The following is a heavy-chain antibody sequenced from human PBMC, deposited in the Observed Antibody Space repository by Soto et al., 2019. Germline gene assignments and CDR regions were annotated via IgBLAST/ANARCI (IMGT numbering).Heavy chain of an antibody. CDR1: GFTFSSHL. J-gene: IGHJ4*02. D-gene: IGHD6-25*01. V-gene: IGHV3-7*01. CDR2: IKQDGSEK. CDR3: ARGGASRFAY. Sequence: PGGSLRLSCAASGFTFSSHLMSWVRQAPGKGLEWVANIKQDGSEKYYVDSVKGRFTISRDNAQKSIYLQMNSLRAEDTAVYYCARGGASRFAYWGQGTLVTVSS.